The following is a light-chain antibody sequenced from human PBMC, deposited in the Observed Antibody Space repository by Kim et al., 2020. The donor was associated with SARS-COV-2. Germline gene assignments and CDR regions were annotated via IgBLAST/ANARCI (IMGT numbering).Light chain of an antibody. CDR3: SAWDSSLSAWV. CDR1: SNNVGNQG. J-gene: IGLJ3*02. Sequence: QAGLTQPPSVSKGLRQTATLTCTGNSNNVGNQGATWLQQHQGHPPKLLSYRNNNRPSGISERLPASRSGNTAALTITGLQPEDEADYYCSAWDSSLSAWVFGGGTKLTVL. V-gene: IGLV10-54*01. CDR2: RNN.